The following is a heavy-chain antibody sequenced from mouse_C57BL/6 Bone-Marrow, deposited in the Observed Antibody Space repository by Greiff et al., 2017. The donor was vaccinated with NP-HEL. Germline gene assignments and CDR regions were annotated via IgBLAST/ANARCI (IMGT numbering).Heavy chain of an antibody. CDR2: IDPSDSYT. V-gene: IGHV1-69*01. D-gene: IGHD1-1*01. Sequence: QVHVKQPGAELVMPGASVKLSCKASGYTFTSYWMHWVKQRPGQGLEWIGEIDPSDSYTNYNQKFKGKSTLTVDKSSSTAYMQLSSLTSEDSAVYYCARFCDHYYGSSYAMDYWGQGTSVTVSS. CDR3: ARFCDHYYGSSYAMDY. J-gene: IGHJ4*01. CDR1: GYTFTSYW.